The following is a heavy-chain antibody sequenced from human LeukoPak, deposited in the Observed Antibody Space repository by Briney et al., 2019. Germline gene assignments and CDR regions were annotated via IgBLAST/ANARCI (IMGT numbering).Heavy chain of an antibody. CDR2: ISSSSSYI. V-gene: IGHV3-21*01. Sequence: PGESLRLSCAASGFTFSSYSMNWVRQAPGKGLELVSSISSSSSYIYYADSVKGRFTISRDNSKNSLYLQMNSLRAEDTAVYYCARALDIVVVPAAIEFDSCGQGSLVTVSS. J-gene: IGHJ4*02. CDR3: ARALDIVVVPAAIEFDS. CDR1: GFTFSSYS. D-gene: IGHD2-2*01.